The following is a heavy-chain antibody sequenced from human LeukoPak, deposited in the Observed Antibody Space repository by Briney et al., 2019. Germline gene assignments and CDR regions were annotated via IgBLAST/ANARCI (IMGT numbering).Heavy chain of an antibody. CDR2: IYHSGST. J-gene: IGHJ4*02. V-gene: IGHV4-30-2*01. D-gene: IGHD4-17*01. Sequence: SETLSLTCAVSGGSLSSGGYSWSWIRQPPGKGMEWTGHIYHSGSTYYNPSLKSRVTISVDRSKNQFSLKLSSVTAADTAVYYCARVYGDYLNFDYWGQGTLVTVSS. CDR3: ARVYGDYLNFDY. CDR1: GGSLSSGGYS.